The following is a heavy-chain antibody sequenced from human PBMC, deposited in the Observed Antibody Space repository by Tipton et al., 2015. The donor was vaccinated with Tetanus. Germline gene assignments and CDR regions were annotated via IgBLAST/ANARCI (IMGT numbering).Heavy chain of an antibody. CDR3: ATNVGDYKKYQASSCFDI. CDR2: ISAYYGNT. CDR1: GHTFTTHG. J-gene: IGHJ3*02. V-gene: IGHV1-18*01. D-gene: IGHD2-2*01. Sequence: QLVQSGAEVKKPGASVKVSCKASGHTFTTHGLSWVRQAPGHGLEWMGWISAYYGNTNYARKFQGRVARTTDTSTGTVYMELRSLTAGDTAVYYWATNVGDYKKYQASSCFDIWGQGTKVPVSS.